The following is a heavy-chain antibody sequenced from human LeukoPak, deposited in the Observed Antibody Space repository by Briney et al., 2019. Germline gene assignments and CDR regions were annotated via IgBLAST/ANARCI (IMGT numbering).Heavy chain of an antibody. J-gene: IGHJ3*02. D-gene: IGHD3-22*01. CDR2: INHSGST. V-gene: IGHV4-34*01. CDR3: ARGRGPVIVVVPTTNGAFDI. CDR1: GGSFSGYY. Sequence: PSETLSLTCAVYGGSFSGYYWSRIRQPPGKGLEWIGEINHSGSTNYNPSLKSRVTISVDTSKNQFSLKLSSVTAADTAVYYCARGRGPVIVVVPTTNGAFDIWGQGTMVTVSS.